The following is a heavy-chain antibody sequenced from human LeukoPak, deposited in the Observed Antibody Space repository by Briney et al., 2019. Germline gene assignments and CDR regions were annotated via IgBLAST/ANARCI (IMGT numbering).Heavy chain of an antibody. CDR1: GGSISSSSYY. CDR2: IYYSGST. Sequence: SETLSLTCTVSGGSISSSSYYWGWIRQPPGKGLEWIGSIYYSGSTYYNPSLKSRVTISVDTSKNQFSLKLSSVTASDTAVYYCARVITMVRGVISWFDPWGQGTLVTVSS. CDR3: ARVITMVRGVISWFDP. D-gene: IGHD3-10*01. J-gene: IGHJ5*02. V-gene: IGHV4-39*01.